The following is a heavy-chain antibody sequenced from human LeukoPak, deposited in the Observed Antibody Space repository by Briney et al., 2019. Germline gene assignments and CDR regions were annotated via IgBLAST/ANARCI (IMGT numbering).Heavy chain of an antibody. CDR2: RRYDGSNK. D-gene: IGHD2-15*01. J-gene: IGHJ4*02. V-gene: IGHV3-30*02. CDR1: GFTFSSYG. CDR3: AKDLDRYCSGGSCYADY. Sequence: GGSLRLSCAASGFTFSSYGMHWVRQAPGKGLEWVAFRRYDGSNKYYADSVKGRFTISRDNSKNTLYLQMNSLRAEDTAVYYCAKDLDRYCSGGSCYADYWGQGTLVTVSS.